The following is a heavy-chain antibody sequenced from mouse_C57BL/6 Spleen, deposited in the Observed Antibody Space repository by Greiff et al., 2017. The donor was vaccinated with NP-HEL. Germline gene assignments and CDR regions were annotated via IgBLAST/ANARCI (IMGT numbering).Heavy chain of an antibody. J-gene: IGHJ1*03. CDR2: INPNYGTT. D-gene: IGHD1-1*01. V-gene: IGHV1-39*01. Sequence: LQESGPELVKPGASVKISCKASGYSFTDYNMNWVKQSNGKSLEWIGVINPNYGTTSYNQKFKGKATLTVDQSSSTAYMQLNSLTSEDSAVYYCARGITTVVDEYFDVWGTGTTVTVSS. CDR3: ARGITTVVDEYFDV. CDR1: GYSFTDYN.